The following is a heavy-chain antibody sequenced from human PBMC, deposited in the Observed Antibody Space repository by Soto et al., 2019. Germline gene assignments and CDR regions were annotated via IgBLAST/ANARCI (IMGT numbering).Heavy chain of an antibody. J-gene: IGHJ4*02. CDR1: GYTFFNYG. CDR3: ARSPIAATGSLDY. D-gene: IGHD6-6*01. Sequence: QVQLVQSGAEVKNPGASVKVSCQASGYTFFNYGITWVRQSPGQGLEWMGWISAYNGNRNYAQKFQGRVTMTTDTSTSTGYMELRTLRSDETAVDYCARSPIAATGSLDYWGQGTLVTVSS. CDR2: ISAYNGNR. V-gene: IGHV1-18*01.